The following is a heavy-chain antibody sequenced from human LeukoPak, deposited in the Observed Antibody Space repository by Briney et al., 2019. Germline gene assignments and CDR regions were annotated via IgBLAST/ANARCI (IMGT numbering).Heavy chain of an antibody. CDR3: ARRNAVRAHYYGSGSYSLSQTFDC. J-gene: IGHJ4*02. CDR1: GGSISSSSYY. V-gene: IGHV4-39*01. D-gene: IGHD3-10*01. Sequence: PSETLSLTCTVSGGSISSSSYYWGWIRQPPGKGLEWIGSIYYSGSTYYNPSLKSRVTISVDTSENQFSLKLSSVTAADTAVYYCARRNAVRAHYYGSGSYSLSQTFDCWGQGTLVTVSS. CDR2: IYYSGST.